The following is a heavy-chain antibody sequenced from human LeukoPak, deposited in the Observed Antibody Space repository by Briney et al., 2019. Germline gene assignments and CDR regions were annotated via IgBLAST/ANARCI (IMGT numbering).Heavy chain of an antibody. CDR2: IIPILGIA. CDR1: GGTFSSYA. D-gene: IGHD2-15*01. J-gene: IGHJ4*02. V-gene: IGHV1-69*04. CDR3: ASSGYCSGGSCYSYFDY. Sequence: SVKVSCKASGGTFSSYAISWVRQAPGQGLEWMGRIIPILGIANYAQKFQGRVTITADKSTSTAYMELSSLRSEDTAVYYCASSGYCSGGSCYSYFDYWGQGTLVTVSS.